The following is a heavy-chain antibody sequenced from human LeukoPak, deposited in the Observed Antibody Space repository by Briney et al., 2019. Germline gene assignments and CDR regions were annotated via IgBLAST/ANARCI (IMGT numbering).Heavy chain of an antibody. CDR3: VSAAFWSGYPFDY. J-gene: IGHJ4*02. D-gene: IGHD3-3*01. V-gene: IGHV3-21*01. CDR1: GFTFSSYA. Sequence: GGSLRLSCAASGFTFSSYAMNWVRQAPGKGLEWVSSISSSSSYIYYADSVKGRFTISRDNAKNSLYPQMNSLRAEDTAVYYCVSAAFWSGYPFDYWGQGTLVTVSS. CDR2: ISSSSSYI.